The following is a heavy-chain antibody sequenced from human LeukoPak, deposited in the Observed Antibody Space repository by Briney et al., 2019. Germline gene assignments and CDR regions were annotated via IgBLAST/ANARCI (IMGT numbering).Heavy chain of an antibody. J-gene: IGHJ2*01. CDR2: ISYDGSNK. CDR1: GFTFSSYG. V-gene: IGHV3-30*18. Sequence: PGRSLRLSCAASGFTFSSYGMHWVRQAPGKGLEWVAVISYDGSNKYYADSVKGRFTISRDNSKNTLYLQMNSLRAEETAVYYCAKMNYGGDSVDWYFDLWGRGTLVTVSS. D-gene: IGHD4-23*01. CDR3: AKMNYGGDSVDWYFDL.